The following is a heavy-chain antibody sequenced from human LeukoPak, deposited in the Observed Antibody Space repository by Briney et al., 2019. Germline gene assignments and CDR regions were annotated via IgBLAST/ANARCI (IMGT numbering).Heavy chain of an antibody. J-gene: IGHJ6*04. CDR3: AELGITMIGGV. V-gene: IGHV3-21*01. CDR2: ISSSSSYI. CDR1: GFTFSTYT. D-gene: IGHD3-10*02. Sequence: GGSLRLSCAASGFTFSTYTMNWVRQAPGKGLEWVSSISSSSSYIYYADSVKGRFTISRDNAKNSLYLQMNSLRAEDTAVYYCAELGITMIGGVWGKGTTVTISS.